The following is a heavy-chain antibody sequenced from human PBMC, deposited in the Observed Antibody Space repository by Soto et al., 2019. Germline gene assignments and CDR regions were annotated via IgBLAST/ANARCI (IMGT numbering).Heavy chain of an antibody. Sequence: GSLRLSCGASGFTLSNYVMSWVRQTPGKGLEWVSGISGSGGRTYNADSVKGRFTISRDNSKNTLYLQMNSLRAEDTAVYYCAKEGDFGYSWFGPWGQGILVTVSS. CDR3: AKEGDFGYSWFGP. V-gene: IGHV3-23*01. CDR1: GFTLSNYV. D-gene: IGHD1-1*01. CDR2: ISGSGGRT. J-gene: IGHJ5*02.